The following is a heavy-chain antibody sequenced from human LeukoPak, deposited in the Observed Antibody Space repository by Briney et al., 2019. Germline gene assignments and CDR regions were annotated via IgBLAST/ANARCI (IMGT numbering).Heavy chain of an antibody. CDR1: GGSFSGYY. D-gene: IGHD3-22*01. J-gene: IGHJ4*02. Sequence: SETLSLTCAVYGGSFSGYYWSWIRQPPGKGLEWIGEINHSGSTNYNPSLKSRVTISVDTSMNQFSLKLSSVTAADTAVYYCARHDSSGYYFDYWGQGTLVTVSS. V-gene: IGHV4-34*01. CDR2: INHSGST. CDR3: ARHDSSGYYFDY.